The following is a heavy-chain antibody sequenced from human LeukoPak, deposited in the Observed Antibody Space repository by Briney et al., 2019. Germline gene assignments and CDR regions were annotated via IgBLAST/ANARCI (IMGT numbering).Heavy chain of an antibody. D-gene: IGHD6-13*01. CDR1: GYNFTNYW. V-gene: IGHV5-51*01. Sequence: GESLKTSCNGSGYNFTNYWIGWVRQIPGEGLEWIGIIYPGDSDTRYSPSFQGQVTISADKSASTAYLQWSSLKASDTALYYCARRKYSSSWYNAFDIWGQGTMVTVSS. CDR2: IYPGDSDT. CDR3: ARRKYSSSWYNAFDI. J-gene: IGHJ3*02.